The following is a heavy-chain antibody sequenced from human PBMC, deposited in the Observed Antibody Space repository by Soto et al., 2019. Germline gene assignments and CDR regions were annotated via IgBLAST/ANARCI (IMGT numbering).Heavy chain of an antibody. CDR1: GFTFSSYA. J-gene: IGHJ6*02. V-gene: IGHV3-23*01. CDR2: ISGSGGST. CDR3: AKAHGRYYYYYGMDV. Sequence: EVQLLESGGGLVQPGGSLRLSCAASGFTFSSYAMSWVRQAPGKELEWVSAISGSGGSTYYADSVKGRFTISRDNSKNTLYLQMNSLRAEDTAVYYCAKAHGRYYYYYGMDVWGQGTTVTVSS.